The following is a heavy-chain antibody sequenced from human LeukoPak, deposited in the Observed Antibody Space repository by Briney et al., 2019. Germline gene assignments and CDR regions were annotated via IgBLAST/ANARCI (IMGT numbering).Heavy chain of an antibody. CDR3: ARGQLQKAAGIGQQYYYYGWDV. CDR2: INHSGST. CDR1: GVSFSGYY. V-gene: IGHV4-34*01. Sequence: SETLSLTCAVYGVSFSGYYWSWIRQPPGKGLEWIGEINHSGSTIYNPSLKSRVTISVDTSKNQFSLKLSYVIAADTAVYFRARGQLQKAAGIGQQYYYYGWDVWGKGTTVTVSS. D-gene: IGHD6-13*01. J-gene: IGHJ6*04.